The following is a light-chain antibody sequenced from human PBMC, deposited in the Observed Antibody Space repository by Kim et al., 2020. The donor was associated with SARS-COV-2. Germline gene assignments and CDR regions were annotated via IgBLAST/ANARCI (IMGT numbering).Light chain of an antibody. Sequence: SYELTQPLSVSVALGQTARITCGGNNIGSKNVHWYQQKPGQAPVLVIYRDSNRPSGIPERFSGSNSGNTATLTISRAQAGDEADYYCQVWDSSTDWVFGVGTQLTVL. CDR2: RDS. J-gene: IGLJ3*02. CDR3: QVWDSSTDWV. V-gene: IGLV3-9*01. CDR1: NIGSKN.